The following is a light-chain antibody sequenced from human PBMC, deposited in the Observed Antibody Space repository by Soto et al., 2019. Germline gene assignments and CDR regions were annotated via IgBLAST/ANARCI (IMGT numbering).Light chain of an antibody. V-gene: IGLV3-21*04. CDR1: NIGDKR. CDR3: QVWDIMTDNYV. CDR2: YDS. J-gene: IGLJ1*01. Sequence: SYELTQPPSVSVAPEKTATITCGGTNIGDKRVHWYRQKPGQAPVLLISYDSDRPSGIPERFSGSNSGNTATLTISRVEAGDEADYSCQVWDIMTDNYVFGGGTKLTVL.